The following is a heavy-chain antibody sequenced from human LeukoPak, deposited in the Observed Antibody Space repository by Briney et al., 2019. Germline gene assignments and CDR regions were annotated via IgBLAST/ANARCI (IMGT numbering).Heavy chain of an antibody. Sequence: ASVKVSCKASGGTFSSYAISWVRQAPGQGLEWMGRIIPILGIANYAQKFQGRVTITADKSTSTAYMELSSLRSEDTAVYYCARGDYYDSSGSWGYDRYWGQGTLVTVSS. CDR3: ARGDYYDSSGSWGYDRY. V-gene: IGHV1-69*04. D-gene: IGHD3-22*01. CDR1: GGTFSSYA. CDR2: IIPILGIA. J-gene: IGHJ4*02.